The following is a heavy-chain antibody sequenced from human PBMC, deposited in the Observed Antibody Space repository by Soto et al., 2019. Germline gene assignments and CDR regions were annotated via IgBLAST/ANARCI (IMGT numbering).Heavy chain of an antibody. D-gene: IGHD6-13*01. CDR2: ISGYNGNT. Sequence: QVQLVQSGAEVKKPGASVKVSCKASGYTFSNYGISWVRQAPGLGPEWMGWISGYNGNTNYAQTLQGRVTMTTDTSTSTAYMELRSLRSDDTAVYYCARGGSSWSAEYYQHWGQGTLVIVSS. CDR3: ARGGSSWSAEYYQH. J-gene: IGHJ1*01. CDR1: GYTFSNYG. V-gene: IGHV1-18*01.